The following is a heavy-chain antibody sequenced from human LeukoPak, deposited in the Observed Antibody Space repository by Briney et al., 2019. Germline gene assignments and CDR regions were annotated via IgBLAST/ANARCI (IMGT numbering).Heavy chain of an antibody. D-gene: IGHD2-21*02. J-gene: IGHJ5*02. CDR1: GGSISSDDYY. CDR2: VFYSGST. CDR3: ARVTKPLVVVTA. Sequence: SETLSLTCTVSGGSISSDDYYWSWIRQPPGEGLEWIGYVFYSGSTYYNPSLKSRVTISVDRSKNQFSLNLRSVTAADAAVYYCARVTKPLVVVTAWGQGTLVTVSS. V-gene: IGHV4-30-4*01.